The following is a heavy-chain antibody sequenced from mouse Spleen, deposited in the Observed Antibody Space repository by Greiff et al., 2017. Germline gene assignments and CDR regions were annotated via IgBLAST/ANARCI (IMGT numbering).Heavy chain of an antibody. CDR1: GFTFSDYG. V-gene: IGHV5-17*01. Sequence: EVQRVESGGGLVKPGGSLKLSCAASGFTFSDYGMHWVRQAPEKGLEWVAYISSGSSTTYYADTVKGRFTISRDNAKNTLFLQMTSLRSEDAAMYYCARPPHYYRYAMDYWGQGTSVTVSS. CDR2: ISSGSSTT. J-gene: IGHJ4*01. D-gene: IGHD1-1*01. CDR3: ARPPHYYRYAMDY.